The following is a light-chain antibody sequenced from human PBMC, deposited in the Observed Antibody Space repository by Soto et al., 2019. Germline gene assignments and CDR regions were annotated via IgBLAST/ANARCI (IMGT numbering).Light chain of an antibody. CDR1: QSVSSNY. Sequence: EIVLTQSPGTLSLSPGERATLSCRASQSVSSNYLAWYQQKLGQAPRLLIYGASSRATGIPDRFSGSGSGPDFTLTISRLEPEDFAVYFCQQYGSSSYTFGQGTKLDIK. CDR2: GAS. V-gene: IGKV3-20*01. CDR3: QQYGSSSYT. J-gene: IGKJ2*01.